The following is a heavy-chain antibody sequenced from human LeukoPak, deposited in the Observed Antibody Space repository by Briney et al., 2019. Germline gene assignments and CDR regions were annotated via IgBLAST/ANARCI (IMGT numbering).Heavy chain of an antibody. V-gene: IGHV3-7*01. Sequence: GGSLRLSCAASGFTCSSYWMSWVRQAPGKGLEWVANIKRDGSDKYYVGSVEGRFTISRDNAKNSLYLQMSSLRAEDTAMYYCARALYNRGWYPDYFDSWGQGTLVTVSS. J-gene: IGHJ4*02. CDR1: GFTCSSYW. CDR2: IKRDGSDK. CDR3: ARALYNRGWYPDYFDS. D-gene: IGHD6-19*01.